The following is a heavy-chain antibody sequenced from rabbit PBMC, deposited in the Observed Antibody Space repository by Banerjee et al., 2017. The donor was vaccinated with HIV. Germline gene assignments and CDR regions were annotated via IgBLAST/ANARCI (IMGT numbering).Heavy chain of an antibody. J-gene: IGHJ6*01. CDR2: IYAGASGST. CDR3: ARDLSYYYDMDL. V-gene: IGHV1S45*01. CDR1: GFSFSSSYY. Sequence: QEQLVESGGGLVQPEGSLTLTCTASGFSFSSSYYMCWVRQAPGKGLEWIACIYAGASGSTYYASWAKGRFTISKTSSTTVTLQMTSLTAADTATYFCARDLSYYYDMDLWGPGTLVTVS.